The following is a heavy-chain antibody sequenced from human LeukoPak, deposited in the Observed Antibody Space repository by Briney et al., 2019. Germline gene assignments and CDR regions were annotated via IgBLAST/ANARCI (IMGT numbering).Heavy chain of an antibody. Sequence: SQTLSLTCAVSGDSISRSGSSWSWIRQPPGKGLEWIGYIYHSGGTYYNPSLKSRVTISLDRSKNQSSLKLNSVTAADTAVYYCARDFIAQSPIPAFWGQGTLVSVSS. J-gene: IGHJ4*02. D-gene: IGHD3-3*02. CDR3: ARDFIAQSPIPAF. V-gene: IGHV4-30-2*01. CDR1: GDSISRSGSS. CDR2: IYHSGGT.